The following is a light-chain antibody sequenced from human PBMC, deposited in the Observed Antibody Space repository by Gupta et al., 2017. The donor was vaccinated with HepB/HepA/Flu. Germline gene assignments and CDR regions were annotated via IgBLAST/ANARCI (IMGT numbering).Light chain of an antibody. J-gene: IGKJ4*01. Sequence: EIVMTQSPATLSVSPGERATLSCRASQSVSNKLAWYQQKPGQAPRRVMYGASTRATGIPARFSGSGSGTEVTRTISSLQSEDFAGYYCQQNSNGPLTFGGGTKVEIK. V-gene: IGKV3-15*01. CDR2: GAS. CDR1: QSVSNK. CDR3: QQNSNGPLT.